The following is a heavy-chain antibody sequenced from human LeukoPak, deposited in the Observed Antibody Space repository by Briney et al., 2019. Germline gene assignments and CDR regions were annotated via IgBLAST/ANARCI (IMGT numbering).Heavy chain of an antibody. CDR2: IGSDGDGT. CDR1: GFPFSTLG. Sequence: QPGGSLRLSCSASGFPFSTLGMHWVRQAPGKGLEHVSTIGSDGDGTYYADSVKDRFIISSDNSKNAVYLQMSSLRPEDTAVYYCVSPVFINFWGQGTLVTVSS. CDR3: VSPVFINF. V-gene: IGHV3-64D*06. J-gene: IGHJ4*01. D-gene: IGHD1-14*01.